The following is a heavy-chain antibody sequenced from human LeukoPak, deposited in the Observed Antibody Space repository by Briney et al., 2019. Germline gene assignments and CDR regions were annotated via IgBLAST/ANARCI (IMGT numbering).Heavy chain of an antibody. CDR3: ARLTVRGPSYMDV. CDR1: GYSISSGYY. Sequence: PSETLSLTCAVSGYSISSGYYWGWIRQPPGKGLEWIGSIYHSGSTYYNPSLKSRVTISVDTSKNQFSLKLSSVTAADTAVYYRARLTVRGPSYMDVWGKGTTVTVSS. D-gene: IGHD3-10*01. J-gene: IGHJ6*03. V-gene: IGHV4-38-2*01. CDR2: IYHSGST.